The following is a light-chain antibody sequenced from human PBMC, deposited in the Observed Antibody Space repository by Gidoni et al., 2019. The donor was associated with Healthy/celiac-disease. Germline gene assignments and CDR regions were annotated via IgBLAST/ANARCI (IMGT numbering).Light chain of an antibody. Sequence: EIVMTQSPATLSVSPGERATLSCRASQSVSSNLAWYQQKPGQAPRLLIYGASTRATGIPARFSGSGSGTEFTLTLSRLQSEDSAVYYCQQYNNWPPYTFGQGTKLEIK. J-gene: IGKJ2*01. CDR1: QSVSSN. CDR2: GAS. CDR3: QQYNNWPPYT. V-gene: IGKV3-15*01.